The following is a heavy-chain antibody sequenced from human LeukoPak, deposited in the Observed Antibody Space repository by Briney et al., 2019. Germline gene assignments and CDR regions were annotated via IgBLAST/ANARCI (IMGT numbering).Heavy chain of an antibody. Sequence: SETLSLTCTVSGGSISDYYWSWIRQPPGKGLEWIGYIYYSGHTHYNSSLKSRVTISVDTSKNQFSLKLSSVTAADTAVYYCGRHSYRGWLQFFDYWGQGTRVTVSS. V-gene: IGHV4-59*08. CDR2: IYYSGHT. CDR3: GRHSYRGWLQFFDY. D-gene: IGHD5-24*01. CDR1: GGSISDYY. J-gene: IGHJ4*02.